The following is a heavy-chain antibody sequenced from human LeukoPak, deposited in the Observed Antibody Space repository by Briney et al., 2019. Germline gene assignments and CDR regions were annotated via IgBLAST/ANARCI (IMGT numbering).Heavy chain of an antibody. J-gene: IGHJ4*02. D-gene: IGHD5-12*01. CDR3: ARGGLYGYDVFDY. CDR1: GFTFSSYE. V-gene: IGHV3-48*03. Sequence: PGGSLRLSCAASGFTFSSYEMNWVRQAPGKGLEWVSHISGSGRTMYYADSVKGRFTISRDNAKNSLYLQMNSLRVEDTAVYHCARGGLYGYDVFDYWGQGTLVTVSS. CDR2: ISGSGRTM.